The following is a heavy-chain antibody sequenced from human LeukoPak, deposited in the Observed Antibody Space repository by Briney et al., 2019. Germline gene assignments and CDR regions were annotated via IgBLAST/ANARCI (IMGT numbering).Heavy chain of an antibody. CDR3: AKGLRTGVGPYMGYHYYMDV. CDR1: GFTFSSYA. J-gene: IGHJ6*03. CDR2: ISGSGGST. Sequence: QAGGSLRLSCAASGFTFSSYAMSWVRQAPGKGLKWVSSISGSGGSTYYGDSVKGRFTISRDNSKNTLYLQMNSLRAEDTAVYYCAKGLRTGVGPYMGYHYYMDVWGKGTTVTVSS. V-gene: IGHV3-23*01. D-gene: IGHD3-16*01.